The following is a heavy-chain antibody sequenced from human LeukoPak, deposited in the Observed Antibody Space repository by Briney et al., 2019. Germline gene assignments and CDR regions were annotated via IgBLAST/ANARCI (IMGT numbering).Heavy chain of an antibody. D-gene: IGHD3-10*01. J-gene: IGHJ4*02. V-gene: IGHV5-51*01. Sequence: RGESLKISCKGFGYTFSNYWIGWGRQMPGKGLEWMGIIYPDDSDTRYSPSFQGQVTISADKSITTAFLQWSSLKASDTAMYYCAIFGDKYGSGSYGDSWGQGTLVTVSS. CDR3: AIFGDKYGSGSYGDS. CDR1: GYTFSNYW. CDR2: IYPDDSDT.